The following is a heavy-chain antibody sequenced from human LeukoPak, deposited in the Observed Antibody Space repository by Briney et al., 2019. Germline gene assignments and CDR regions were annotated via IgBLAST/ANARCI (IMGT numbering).Heavy chain of an antibody. Sequence: GGSLRLSCAASGFTLDIYVMHWVRQAPGKGLEWVAVISYDGSNKNYADSVKGRFTISRDNSKNTLYLQMNSLGPEDTAVYYCARDAPSVTVAGNLQYWGQGILVSVSS. CDR1: GFTLDIYV. CDR3: ARDAPSVTVAGNLQY. J-gene: IGHJ1*01. D-gene: IGHD4-11*01. CDR2: ISYDGSNK. V-gene: IGHV3-30*04.